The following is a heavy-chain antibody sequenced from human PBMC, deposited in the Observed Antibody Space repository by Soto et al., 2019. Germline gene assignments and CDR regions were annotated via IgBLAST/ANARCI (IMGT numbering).Heavy chain of an antibody. V-gene: IGHV4-31*03. J-gene: IGHJ3*01. CDR1: GGSISSGSYY. Sequence: QVQLQESGPGLVKPSQTLSLTCTVSGGSISSGSYYWSWIRQHPGKGLEWIGCIYSSGSTYYNPSLKGRVTIALDTSKNHFSLKLSSVTAADTAVYYCARKGSGWPHDASDVWGRGTMVTVSS. CDR3: ARKGSGWPHDASDV. CDR2: IYSSGST. D-gene: IGHD6-19*01.